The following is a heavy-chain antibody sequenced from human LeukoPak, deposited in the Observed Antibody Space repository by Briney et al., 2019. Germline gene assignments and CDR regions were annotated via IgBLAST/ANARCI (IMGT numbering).Heavy chain of an antibody. CDR2: IYHTGST. CDR1: GGSVSDYY. D-gene: IGHD3-10*01. Sequence: SETLSLTCTISGGSVSDYYWSWIRQSPGKGLEWIGYIYHTGSTTYNPSLKSRLSISIDTSKNQFSLKLMSVTAADTAVYYCARDSGTTGEVKFDPWGQGTLVTVSS. CDR3: ARDSGTTGEVKFDP. V-gene: IGHV4-59*02. J-gene: IGHJ5*02.